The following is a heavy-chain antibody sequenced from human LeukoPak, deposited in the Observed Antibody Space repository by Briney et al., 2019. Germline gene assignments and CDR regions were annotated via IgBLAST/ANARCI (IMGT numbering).Heavy chain of an antibody. CDR3: ARGNYYGSGSYPHFDY. CDR1: GYTFTSYY. CDR2: INPSGGST. V-gene: IGHV1-46*01. Sequence: GASVKVSCKASGYTFTSYYMHWVRQAPGQGLEWMGIINPSGGSTSYAQKFQGRVTMTRDTPTSTVYMELSSLRSEDTAVYYCARGNYYGSGSYPHFDYWGQGTLVTVSS. D-gene: IGHD3-10*01. J-gene: IGHJ4*02.